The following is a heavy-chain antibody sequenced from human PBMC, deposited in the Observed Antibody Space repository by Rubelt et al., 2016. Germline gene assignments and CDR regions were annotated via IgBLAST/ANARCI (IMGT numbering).Heavy chain of an antibody. CDR3: ERVQTSGWYMGYFDY. CDR2: IYYSGST. CDR1: GGSISSYY. V-gene: IGHV4-59*08. J-gene: IGHJ4*02. Sequence: QVQLQESGPGLVKPSETLSLTCTVSGGSISSYYWSWIRQPPGKGLEWIGYIYYSGSTNYNPSLKSGVTISVDTSKTQFSLKLSSVTAADTAVYYCERVQTSGWYMGYFDYWGQGTLVTVSS. D-gene: IGHD6-19*01.